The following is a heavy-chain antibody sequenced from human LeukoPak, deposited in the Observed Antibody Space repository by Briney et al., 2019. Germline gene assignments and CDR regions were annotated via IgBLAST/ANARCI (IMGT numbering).Heavy chain of an antibody. J-gene: IGHJ4*02. D-gene: IGHD3-22*01. V-gene: IGHV3-9*01. CDR3: ARTYYYDSSGPPFFDY. Sequence: GGSLRLSCAASGFTFDDYAMHWVRQAPGKGLEWVSGISWNSGSIGYADSVKGRFTISRDNAKNSLYLQMNSLRAEDTAVYYCARTYYYDSSGPPFFDYWGQGTLVTVSS. CDR1: GFTFDDYA. CDR2: ISWNSGSI.